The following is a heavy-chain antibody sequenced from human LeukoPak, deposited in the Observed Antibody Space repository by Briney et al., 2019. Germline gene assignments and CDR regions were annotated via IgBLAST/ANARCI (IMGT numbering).Heavy chain of an antibody. D-gene: IGHD1-1*01. CDR1: GGSISGTNW. Sequence: PSGTLSLTCDVSGGSISGTNWWSWVRQPPGQGLEWIGEISLRGLTNYNPSLKSRVTISVDTSKNQFSLKLSSVTAADTAVYYCARLMGAGTTAGAKRESDYWGQGTLVTVSS. J-gene: IGHJ4*02. CDR3: ARLMGAGTTAGAKRESDY. V-gene: IGHV4-4*02. CDR2: ISLRGLT.